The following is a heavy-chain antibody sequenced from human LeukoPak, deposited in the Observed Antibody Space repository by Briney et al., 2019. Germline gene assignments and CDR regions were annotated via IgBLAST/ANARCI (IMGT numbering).Heavy chain of an antibody. Sequence: GGSLRLSCAASGFTFRSYAMSWVRQAPGKGLEWVSSISGSGGSTYYADSVKGRFTISRDNSKNTLYLQINSLRAEDTAIYYCARRLDLGPIVVVVAATGCFDYWGQGTLVTVSS. CDR1: GFTFRSYA. CDR2: ISGSGGST. D-gene: IGHD2-15*01. J-gene: IGHJ4*02. V-gene: IGHV3-23*01. CDR3: ARRLDLGPIVVVVAATGCFDY.